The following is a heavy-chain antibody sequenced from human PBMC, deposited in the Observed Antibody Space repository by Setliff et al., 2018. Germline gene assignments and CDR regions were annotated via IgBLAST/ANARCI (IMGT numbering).Heavy chain of an antibody. CDR1: SGSISTYY. CDR2: FYYSGST. D-gene: IGHD3-16*01. CDR3: ARVGRALYYYYMDV. Sequence: PSETLSLTCSVSSGSISTYYWSWIRQPPGKGLEGIGYFYYSGSTNYNPSLKSRVTTSVDTSKNQFSLKLSSVTAADTAVYYCARVGRALYYYYMDVWGKGTTVTVSS. J-gene: IGHJ6*03. V-gene: IGHV4-59*12.